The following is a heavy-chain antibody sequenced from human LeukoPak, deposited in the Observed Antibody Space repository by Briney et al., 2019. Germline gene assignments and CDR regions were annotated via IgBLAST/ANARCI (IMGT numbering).Heavy chain of an antibody. V-gene: IGHV1-69*01. J-gene: IGHJ6*03. D-gene: IGHD4-23*01. CDR1: GGTFSSYA. CDR2: IIPIFGTA. Sequence: AASVKVSCKASGGTFSSYAISWVRQAPGQGLEWMGGIIPIFGTANYAQKFQGRVTITADESTSTAYMELSSLRSEDTAVYYCARAGNYGGNSWGYYMDVWGKGTTVTVSS. CDR3: ARAGNYGGNSWGYYMDV.